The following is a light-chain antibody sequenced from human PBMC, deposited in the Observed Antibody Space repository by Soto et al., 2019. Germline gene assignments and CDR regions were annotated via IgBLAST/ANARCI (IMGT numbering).Light chain of an antibody. Sequence: EIVMTQSPASLSVSPGERATLSCRASQSVRNNLAWYQHKPGQAPRLLIYGASTRATDIPARFRGSGSGTEFTLTISGLQSEDFAVYYCQQYNKWPPLTVGGGTKVEIK. CDR1: QSVRNN. V-gene: IGKV3-15*01. CDR2: GAS. J-gene: IGKJ4*01. CDR3: QQYNKWPPLT.